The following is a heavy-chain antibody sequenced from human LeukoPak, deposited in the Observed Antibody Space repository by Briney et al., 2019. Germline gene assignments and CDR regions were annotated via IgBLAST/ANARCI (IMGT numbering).Heavy chain of an antibody. CDR2: LIPMFDTA. CDR3: ARRLDTVADGITEFDY. V-gene: IGHV1-69*13. Sequence: SVKVSFKASGGTISSYAIMWVRPAPGQGLEWMGGLIPMFDTADYAQKFQGRVTFTADESTNTAYMELSSLRSEDTAVYYCARRLDTVADGITEFDYWGQGTLVTVSS. D-gene: IGHD5-12*01. J-gene: IGHJ4*02. CDR1: GGTISSYA.